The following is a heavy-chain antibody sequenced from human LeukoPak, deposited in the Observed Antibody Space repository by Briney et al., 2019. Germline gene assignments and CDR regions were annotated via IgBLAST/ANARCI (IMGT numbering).Heavy chain of an antibody. J-gene: IGHJ4*02. CDR1: IGSISSSKW. D-gene: IGHD5-12*01. CDR3: ARASGYDSQDFDY. V-gene: IGHV4-4*02. CDR2: IYYSGST. Sequence: PSETLSLTCSVSIGSISSSKWWSWVRQSPGKGLEWIGYIYYSGSTNYNPSLKSRVTISVDTSKNQFSLKLSSVTAADTAVYYCARASGYDSQDFDYWGQGTLVTVSS.